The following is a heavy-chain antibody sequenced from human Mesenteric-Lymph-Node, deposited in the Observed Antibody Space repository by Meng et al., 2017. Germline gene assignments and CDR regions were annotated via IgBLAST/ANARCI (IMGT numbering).Heavy chain of an antibody. CDR3: ARDSSPYYDILTGLNY. Sequence: GESLKISCAASGFIVNNNYMSWVRQAPGKGLEWVSVIYSCGKTYYADSVQGRFTISRDNPKNTLHLQTNSLRVDVYYCARDSSPYYDILTGLNYWGQGTLVTVSS. CDR1: GFIVNNNY. J-gene: IGHJ4*02. CDR2: IYSCGKT. V-gene: IGHV3-66*03. D-gene: IGHD3-9*01.